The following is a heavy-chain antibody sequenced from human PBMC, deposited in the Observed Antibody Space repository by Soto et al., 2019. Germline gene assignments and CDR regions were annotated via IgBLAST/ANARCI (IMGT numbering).Heavy chain of an antibody. CDR1: GGTFSSYT. D-gene: IGHD2-15*01. J-gene: IGHJ6*03. CDR3: ARDRHCSGGSCYPRGYYYYMDV. V-gene: IGHV1-69*04. Sequence: ASVKVSCKASGGTFSSYTISWVRQAPGQGLEWMGRIIPILGIANYAQKFQGRVTITADKSTSTAYMELSSLRSEDTAVYYCARDRHCSGGSCYPRGYYYYMDVWGKGTTVTVSS. CDR2: IIPILGIA.